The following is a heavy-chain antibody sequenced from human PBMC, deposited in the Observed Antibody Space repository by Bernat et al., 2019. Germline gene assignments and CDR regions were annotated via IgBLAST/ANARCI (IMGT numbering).Heavy chain of an antibody. CDR2: ISGSGGST. CDR3: ANDGASLNCSAASYSMDY. J-gene: IGHJ4*02. Sequence: EVQLLESGGGLVQPGGSLRLSCAASGFTFSSYAMSWVRQAPGKGLEWVSAISGSGGSTYYANSVKGRFTISRDNSKNTLYLQMNSLRTEDTAVYYCANDGASLNCSAASYSMDYWGQGTMVTVSS. V-gene: IGHV3-23*01. CDR1: GFTFSSYA. D-gene: IGHD4-11*01.